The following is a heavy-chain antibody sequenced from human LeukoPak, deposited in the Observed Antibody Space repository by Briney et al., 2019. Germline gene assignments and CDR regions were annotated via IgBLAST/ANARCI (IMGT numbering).Heavy chain of an antibody. V-gene: IGHV3-53*01. Sequence: PGGSLRLSCAASGFTVSSNYMSWVRQAPGKGLEWVSVIYSGGSTYYADSVKGRFTISRDNSKNTLYLQMNSLRAEDTAVYYCARGVAARPTYFDYWGQGTLLTVSS. CDR3: ARGVAARPTYFDY. D-gene: IGHD6-6*01. CDR1: GFTVSSNY. J-gene: IGHJ4*02. CDR2: IYSGGST.